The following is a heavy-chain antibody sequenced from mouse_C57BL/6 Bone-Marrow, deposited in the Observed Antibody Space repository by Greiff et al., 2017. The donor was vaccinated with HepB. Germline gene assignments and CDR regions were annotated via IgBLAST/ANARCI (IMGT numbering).Heavy chain of an antibody. CDR1: GFTFSSYA. CDR2: ISDGGSYT. V-gene: IGHV5-4*01. CDR3: ARDQSTEGAMDY. J-gene: IGHJ4*01. Sequence: EVQLVESGGGLVKPGGSLKLSCAASGFTFSSYAMSWVRQTPEKRLEWVATISDGGSYTYYPDNVKGRFTISRDNAKNNLYLQMSHLKSEDTAMYYCARDQSTEGAMDYWGQGTSVTVSS. D-gene: IGHD5-1*01.